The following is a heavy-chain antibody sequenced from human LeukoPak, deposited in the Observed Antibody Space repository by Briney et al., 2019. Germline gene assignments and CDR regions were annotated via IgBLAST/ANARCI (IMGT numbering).Heavy chain of an antibody. Sequence: GSLRVSCAASRFTFSSYSMNSVRQAPGKGLEWVSSISSSSSYRYYADSVKGRFTISRDNAKNSLYLQMNSLRAEDTAVYYCATFGSSGFAFDIWGQGTMVTVSS. J-gene: IGHJ3*02. CDR3: ATFGSSGFAFDI. V-gene: IGHV3-21*01. D-gene: IGHD3-22*01. CDR2: ISSSSSYR. CDR1: RFTFSSYS.